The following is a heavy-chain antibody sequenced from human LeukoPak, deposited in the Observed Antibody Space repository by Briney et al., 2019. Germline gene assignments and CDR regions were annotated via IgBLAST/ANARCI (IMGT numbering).Heavy chain of an antibody. V-gene: IGHV3-7*01. Sequence: GGSLRLSCAASGFTFSGYWTAWVREAPGKGLEWVATIKPDGSDQYYVDSLRGRFTISRDNTRNSLYLQLNSLRAEDTAVYFCASGGNRMKELWGQGTLVTVSS. CDR2: IKPDGSDQ. CDR3: ASGGNRMKEL. D-gene: IGHD1-14*01. CDR1: GFTFSGYW. J-gene: IGHJ4*02.